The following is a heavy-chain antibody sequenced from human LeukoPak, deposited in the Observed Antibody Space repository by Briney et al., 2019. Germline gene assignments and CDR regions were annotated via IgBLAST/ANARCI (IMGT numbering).Heavy chain of an antibody. V-gene: IGHV3-23*01. D-gene: IGHD1-26*01. CDR2: ISASGATI. CDR1: GFSFSTYA. Sequence: GGSLRLSCAASGFSFSTYAMSWVRQAPGKRLEWVSAISASGATIYYADSVKGRFTVSRYNSKNTLYLQMNSLRAEDTAVYYCAKDSGGTYFYYYYSMGVMGKGTTVTVSS. CDR3: AKDSGGTYFYYYYSMGV. J-gene: IGHJ6*03.